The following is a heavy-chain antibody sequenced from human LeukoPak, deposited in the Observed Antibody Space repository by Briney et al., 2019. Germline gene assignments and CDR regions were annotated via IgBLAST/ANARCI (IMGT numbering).Heavy chain of an antibody. CDR3: AKEGRYCSSTSCSHAYYYGMDV. V-gene: IGHV3-23*01. CDR2: ISASGGST. J-gene: IGHJ6*02. D-gene: IGHD2-2*01. CDR1: GFTFSSSA. Sequence: GGSLRLSCAASGFTFSSSAMSWVRQVPGKGLEWVSGISASGGSTNYADSVRGRFTISRDNSKNTLYVQMNSLRAEDTAVYYCAKEGRYCSSTSCSHAYYYGMDVWGQGTTVTVSS.